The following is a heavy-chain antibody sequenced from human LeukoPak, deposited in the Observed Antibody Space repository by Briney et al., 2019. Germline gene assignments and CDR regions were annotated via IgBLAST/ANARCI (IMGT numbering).Heavy chain of an antibody. CDR1: GGSISSGGYS. CDR3: ARFYGDYVNWFDP. D-gene: IGHD4-17*01. V-gene: IGHV4-30-2*01. Sequence: SETLSLTCAVSGGSISSGGYSWSWIRQPPGKGLEWIGYIYHSRSTYYNPSLKSRVTISVDRSKNQFSLKLSSVTAADTAVYYCARFYGDYVNWFDPWGQGTLVTVSS. CDR2: IYHSRST. J-gene: IGHJ5*02.